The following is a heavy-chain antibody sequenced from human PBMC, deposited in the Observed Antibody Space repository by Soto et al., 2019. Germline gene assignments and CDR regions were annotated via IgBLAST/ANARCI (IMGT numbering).Heavy chain of an antibody. J-gene: IGHJ4*02. CDR2: IYYSGST. D-gene: IGHD3-22*01. Sequence: PSETLSLPCTVSGGSISSGDYSRRWIRQPTGKGLEWLGYIYYSGSTYYNPSLKSRVTISVDTSKNQFSLKLSSETAADTAVYYSARAYDSSGYYYASFDYWGQGTLGTVSS. CDR3: ARAYDSSGYYYASFDY. CDR1: GGSISSGDYS. V-gene: IGHV4-30-4*01.